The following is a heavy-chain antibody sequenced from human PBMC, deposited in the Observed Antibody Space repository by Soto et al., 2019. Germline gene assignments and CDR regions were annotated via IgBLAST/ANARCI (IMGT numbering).Heavy chain of an antibody. J-gene: IGHJ5*02. CDR2: TFYRSTWYN. CDR3: ARSVSNNFDP. CDR1: GDSVSSNSVA. D-gene: IGHD1-20*01. Sequence: QIQLQQSGPGLVKHSQTLSLTCAISGDSVSSNSVAWNWIRQSPSRGLEWLGRTFYRSTWYNDFAVSVAGRITINQDTAMNQFSLLLCSVAPEDTAVYYCARSVSNNFDPWGQGTLLTVSS. V-gene: IGHV6-1*01.